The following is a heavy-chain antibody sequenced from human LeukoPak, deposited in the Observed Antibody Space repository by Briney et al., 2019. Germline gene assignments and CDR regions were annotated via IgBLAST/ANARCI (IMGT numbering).Heavy chain of an antibody. CDR1: GGTFSSYA. CDR3: ARPHVEMATVDAFDI. V-gene: IGHV1-69*05. D-gene: IGHD5-24*01. CDR2: IIPIFGTA. J-gene: IGHJ3*02. Sequence: SVEVSCKASGGTFSSYAISWVRQAPGQGLEWMGGIIPIFGTANYAQKFQGRVTITTDESTSTAYMELSSLRSEDTAVYYCARPHVEMATVDAFDIWGQGTMVTVSS.